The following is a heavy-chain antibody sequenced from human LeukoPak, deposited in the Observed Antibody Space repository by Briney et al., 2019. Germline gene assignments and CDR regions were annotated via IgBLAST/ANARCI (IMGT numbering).Heavy chain of an antibody. J-gene: IGHJ5*02. CDR2: INHSGST. V-gene: IGHV4-34*01. CDR1: GGSFSGYY. Sequence: SETLSLTCAVYGGSFSGYYWSWIRQPPGKGLEWIGEINHSGSTNYNPSLKSRVTISVDTSKNQFSLKLSSVTAADTAVYYCARREYSSSSGNWFDPWGQGTLVTVSS. CDR3: ARREYSSSSGNWFDP. D-gene: IGHD6-6*01.